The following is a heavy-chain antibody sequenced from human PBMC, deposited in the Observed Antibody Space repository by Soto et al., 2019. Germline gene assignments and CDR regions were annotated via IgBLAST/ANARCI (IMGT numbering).Heavy chain of an antibody. CDR2: IYYSGST. V-gene: IGHV4-31*03. Sequence: QVKLQESGPGLVKPSQTLSLTCTVSGGSISSGGYYWSWIRQHPGKGLEWIGYIYYSGSTYYNPSLKSRVTISVDTSKNQFSLKLSSVTAADTAVYYCARDKATVTSPDAFDIWGQGTMVTVSS. CDR3: ARDKATVTSPDAFDI. D-gene: IGHD4-17*01. CDR1: GGSISSGGYY. J-gene: IGHJ3*02.